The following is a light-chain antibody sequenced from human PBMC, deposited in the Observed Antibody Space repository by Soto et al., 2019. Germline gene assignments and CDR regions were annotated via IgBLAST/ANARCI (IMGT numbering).Light chain of an antibody. V-gene: IGLV2-23*01. CDR1: SSDVGTYNL. J-gene: IGLJ2*01. CDR3: SSYVGSGTYVV. Sequence: QAVVTQPASVSGSPGQSITISCTGTSSDVGTYNLVSWYQQHPGNAPKLMIYEGNKRPSGVANRFSGSKSGSTASLTITGLQAEDEGDYYCSSYVGSGTYVVFGGGTKLTVL. CDR2: EGN.